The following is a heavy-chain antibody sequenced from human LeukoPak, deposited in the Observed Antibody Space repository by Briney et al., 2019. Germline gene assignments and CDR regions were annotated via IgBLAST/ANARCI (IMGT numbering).Heavy chain of an antibody. CDR2: IRSKANSYAT. D-gene: IGHD1-20*01. V-gene: IGHV3-73*01. Sequence: QTGGSLKLSCAASGFTFSGSAMHWVRQASGKGLEWVGRIRSKANSYATDYAASVKGRFTIPRDDSKNTAYLQMNSLKTEDTAVYYCTSNNFGFDYWGQGSQVTVSS. CDR1: GFTFSGSA. CDR3: TSNNFGFDY. J-gene: IGHJ4*02.